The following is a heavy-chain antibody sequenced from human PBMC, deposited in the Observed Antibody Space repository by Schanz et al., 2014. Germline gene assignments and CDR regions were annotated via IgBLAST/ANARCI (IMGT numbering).Heavy chain of an antibody. J-gene: IGHJ4*02. D-gene: IGHD3-9*01. CDR3: AKDHAGSDILTALGN. V-gene: IGHV3-23*04. Sequence: AQVVESGGGVVQPGRSLRLSCAASGFTFNFYGIHWVRQAPGKGLEWVSGISGSGGSTYDADSVKGRFTISRDNSKNTLYLQMNSLRAEDTAVYYCAKDHAGSDILTALGNWGQGTLVTVSS. CDR1: GFTFNFYG. CDR2: ISGSGGST.